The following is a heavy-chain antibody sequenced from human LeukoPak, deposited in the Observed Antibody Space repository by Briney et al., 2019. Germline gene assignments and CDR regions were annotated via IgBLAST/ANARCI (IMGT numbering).Heavy chain of an antibody. CDR2: IYYSGST. J-gene: IGHJ4*02. D-gene: IGHD6-13*01. Sequence: SETLSLTCTVSGGSISSYYWSWIRQPPGKGLEWIGYIYYSGSTNYNPSLKSRVTISVDTSKNQFSLKLNSVTAADTAVYYCARALHSSSWYLDYWGQGTLVTVSS. CDR3: ARALHSSSWYLDY. V-gene: IGHV4-59*01. CDR1: GGSISSYY.